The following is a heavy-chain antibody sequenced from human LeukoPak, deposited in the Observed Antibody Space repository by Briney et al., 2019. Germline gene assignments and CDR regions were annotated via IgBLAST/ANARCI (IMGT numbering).Heavy chain of an antibody. CDR2: INPNSGGT. V-gene: IGHV1-2*02. D-gene: IGHD6-13*01. Sequence: ASVKVSCKASGYTFTGYYMHWVRQAPGQGLEWMGWINPNSGGTNYAQKFQGRVTMTRDTSISTAYMELSRLRSDDTAVYYCARMDTDGSHDSRNNEGWGQGTLVTVSS. CDR1: GYTFTGYY. CDR3: ARMDTDGSHDSRNNEG. J-gene: IGHJ4*02.